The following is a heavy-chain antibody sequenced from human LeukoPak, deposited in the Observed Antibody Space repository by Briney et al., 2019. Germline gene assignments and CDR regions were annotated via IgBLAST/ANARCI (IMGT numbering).Heavy chain of an antibody. D-gene: IGHD3-10*01. J-gene: IGHJ4*02. V-gene: IGHV3-30*03. CDR3: ARVHRGYALDY. CDR1: GFTFSSYG. Sequence: GGSLRLSCAASGFTFSSYGMHWVRQAPGKGLEWVAVISYDGSNKYYADSVKGRFTISRDNSKNTLYLQMNSLRAEDTAVYYCARVHRGYALDYWGQGTLVTVSS. CDR2: ISYDGSNK.